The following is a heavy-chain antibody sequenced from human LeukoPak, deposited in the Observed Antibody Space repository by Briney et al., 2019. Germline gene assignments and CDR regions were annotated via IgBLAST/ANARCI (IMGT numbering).Heavy chain of an antibody. Sequence: SVKVSCKATGGTFSSYAISRVRQAPGPGLEWMGRIIPIFGTANYAQKFQGRVTITTDESTSTAYMELSSLRSEDTAVYYCARHRANYYDSSGYFSPFDYWGQGTLVTVSS. J-gene: IGHJ4*02. D-gene: IGHD3-22*01. CDR1: GGTFSSYA. CDR2: IIPIFGTA. CDR3: ARHRANYYDSSGYFSPFDY. V-gene: IGHV1-69*05.